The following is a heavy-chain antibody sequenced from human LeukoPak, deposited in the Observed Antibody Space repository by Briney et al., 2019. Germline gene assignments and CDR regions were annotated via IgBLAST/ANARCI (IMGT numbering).Heavy chain of an antibody. CDR3: ARRVRYYDFWSGYPDAFDI. J-gene: IGHJ3*02. CDR1: GYSFTSYW. V-gene: IGHV5-51*01. D-gene: IGHD3-3*01. Sequence: GESLKISCKGSGYSFTSYWIGWVRQMPGKGLEWKGIIYPGDSDTTYSPSFQGQVTISADKSISTAYLQWSSLKASDTAMYYCARRVRYYDFWSGYPDAFDIWGQGTMVTVSA. CDR2: IYPGDSDT.